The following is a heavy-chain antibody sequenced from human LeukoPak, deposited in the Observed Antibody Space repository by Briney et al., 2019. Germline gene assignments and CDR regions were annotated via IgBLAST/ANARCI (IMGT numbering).Heavy chain of an antibody. V-gene: IGHV3-74*01. CDR2: INSDGSWT. Sequence: GSLKLSCAASGNYWMHWVRQAPGKGLVWVSHINSDGSWTSYADSVKGRFTISKDNAKNTVYLQMNSLRAEDTAVYYCVSFYETYWGRGTLVTVSS. CDR1: GNYW. J-gene: IGHJ4*02. D-gene: IGHD2/OR15-2a*01. CDR3: VSFYETY.